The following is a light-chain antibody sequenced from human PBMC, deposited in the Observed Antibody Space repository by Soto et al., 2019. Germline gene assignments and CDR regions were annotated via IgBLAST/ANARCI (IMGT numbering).Light chain of an antibody. CDR2: DAS. CDR1: QSISSW. V-gene: IGKV1-5*01. CDR3: QQYNSSAGT. Sequence: DIQMTQSPSTLSASVGDRVTITCRASQSISSWLAWYQQKPGKAPKLLIYDASSLESGVPSRFSGSGSGTEFTLTISSQQPDDFATYYGQQYNSSAGTFGQGNKVVIK. J-gene: IGKJ1*01.